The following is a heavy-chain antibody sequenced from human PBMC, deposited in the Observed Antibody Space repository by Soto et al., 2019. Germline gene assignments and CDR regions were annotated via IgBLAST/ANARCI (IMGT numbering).Heavy chain of an antibody. Sequence: PGGSLRLSCAASGFSFSSYGMIWVRQAPGKGLEWVSSITSESSYIYYVDSVRGRFTITRDNAKNSLHLQMTSLRAEDTAVYYCARVDGYTYPNDYWGQGTLVTVS. CDR2: ITSESSYI. CDR3: ARVDGYTYPNDY. J-gene: IGHJ4*02. CDR1: GFSFSSYG. V-gene: IGHV3-21*01. D-gene: IGHD5-12*01.